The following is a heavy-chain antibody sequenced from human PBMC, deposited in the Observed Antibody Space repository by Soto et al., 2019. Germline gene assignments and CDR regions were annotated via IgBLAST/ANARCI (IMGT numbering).Heavy chain of an antibody. CDR3: AAPPGRGSAGPSLPTYYYYGMDV. CDR2: IVVGSGNT. Sequence: VASVKVSCKASGFTFTSSAVQWVRQARGQRLEWIGWIVVGSGNTNYAQKFQERVTITRDMSTSTAYMELSSLRSEDTAVYYCAAPPGRGSAGPSLPTYYYYGMDVWGQGTTVTVSS. V-gene: IGHV1-58*01. CDR1: GFTFTSSA. J-gene: IGHJ6*02. D-gene: IGHD6-13*01.